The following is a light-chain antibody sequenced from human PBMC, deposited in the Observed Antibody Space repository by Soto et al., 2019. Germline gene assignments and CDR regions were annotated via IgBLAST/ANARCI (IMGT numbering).Light chain of an antibody. CDR2: FGS. Sequence: DIVMPQSPLSLPVTPGEPASISCRSSQSLLHGTGYHYLDWYLQKPGQSPQLLIQFGSMRDSGGPDRCSGSGSGTEYTLKISIVEAEAVGVYYCMQVLKTPFTFGPGTKVDI. J-gene: IGKJ3*01. CDR3: MQVLKTPFT. V-gene: IGKV2-28*01. CDR1: QSLLHGTGYHY.